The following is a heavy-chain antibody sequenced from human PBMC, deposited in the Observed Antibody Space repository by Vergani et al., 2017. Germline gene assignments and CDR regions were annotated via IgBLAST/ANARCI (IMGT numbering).Heavy chain of an antibody. CDR1: GFTFDDYT. CDR2: ISWDGGST. CDR3: ASPGGRAPFDY. V-gene: IGHV3-43*01. J-gene: IGHJ4*02. Sequence: EVQLVESGGVVVQPGGSLRLSCAASGFTFDDYTMHWVRQAPGKGLEWVSLISWDGGSTYYADSVKGRFTISRDNSKNSLYLQMNSLRAEDTAVYYCASPGGRAPFDYWGQGTLVTVSS. D-gene: IGHD3-10*01.